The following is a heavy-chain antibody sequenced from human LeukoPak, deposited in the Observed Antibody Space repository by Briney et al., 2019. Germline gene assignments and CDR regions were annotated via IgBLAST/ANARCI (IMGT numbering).Heavy chain of an antibody. V-gene: IGHV4-39*07. CDR1: GGSISSSSYY. CDR2: IYYSGST. Sequence: SETLSLTCTVSGGSISSSSYYWGWIRQPPGKGLEWIGRIYYSGSTYYNPSLKSRVTISVDTSKNQFSLKLSSVTAADTAVYYCARDSTNWFDPWGQGTLVTVSS. D-gene: IGHD5/OR15-5a*01. CDR3: ARDSTNWFDP. J-gene: IGHJ5*02.